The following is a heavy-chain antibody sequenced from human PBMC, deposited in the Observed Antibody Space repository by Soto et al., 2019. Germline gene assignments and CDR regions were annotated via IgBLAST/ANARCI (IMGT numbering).Heavy chain of an antibody. CDR1: GGSFSVDY. Sequence: QVQLQQWGAGLLKPSETLSLTCAVSGGSFSVDYWTWIRQATGKGLEWIGEITLSGPTSYNPSLKSRVTISIDTAKNHFSLKLNFVTAADTAVYYCAGPDYWGQGTLVTVS. CDR3: AGPDY. CDR2: ITLSGPT. V-gene: IGHV4-34*01. J-gene: IGHJ4*02.